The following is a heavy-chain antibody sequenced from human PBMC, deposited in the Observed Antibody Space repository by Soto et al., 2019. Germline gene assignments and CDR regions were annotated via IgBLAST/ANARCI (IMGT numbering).Heavy chain of an antibody. J-gene: IGHJ5*02. D-gene: IGHD6-6*01. Sequence: SLRLSCAASGFTFSSYAMSWVRQAPGKGLEWVSAISGSGGSTYYADSVKGRFTISRDNSKNTLYLQMNSLRAEDTAVYYCAKDRTAARREFNWFDPWGQGTLVTVSS. CDR2: ISGSGGST. CDR3: AKDRTAARREFNWFDP. CDR1: GFTFSSYA. V-gene: IGHV3-23*01.